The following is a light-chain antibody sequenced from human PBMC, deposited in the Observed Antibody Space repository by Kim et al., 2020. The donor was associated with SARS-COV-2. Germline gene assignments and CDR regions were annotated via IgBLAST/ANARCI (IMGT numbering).Light chain of an antibody. CDR1: QSISSY. V-gene: IGKV1-39*01. J-gene: IGKJ3*01. CDR2: AAS. Sequence: DIQMTQSPSSLSASVGDRVTITCLATQSISSYLNWYQQKPGRAPKLLISAASSLQSGVPSRFSGSGSGTDFTLTISSLQPDDFATSFCQQRYRTPPTFVPGTKVDIK. CDR3: QQRYRTPPT.